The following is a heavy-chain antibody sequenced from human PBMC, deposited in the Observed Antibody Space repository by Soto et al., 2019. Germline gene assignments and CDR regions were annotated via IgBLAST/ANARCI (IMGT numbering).Heavy chain of an antibody. Sequence: QVQLVQSGAEVKKPGSSVKVSCKASGGTFSSYAISWVRQAPGQGLEWMGGIIPIFGTANYAQEFQGRVTITADESTSTAYMELSSLRSEDTAVYYCASSGEMATIRTALSHWGQGTLVTVSS. J-gene: IGHJ4*02. CDR3: ASSGEMATIRTALSH. V-gene: IGHV1-69*12. CDR2: IIPIFGTA. CDR1: GGTFSSYA. D-gene: IGHD5-12*01.